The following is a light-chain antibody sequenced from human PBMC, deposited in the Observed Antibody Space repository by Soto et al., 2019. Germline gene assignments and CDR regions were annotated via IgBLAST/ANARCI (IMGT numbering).Light chain of an antibody. CDR2: GAS. CDR3: QQYGTSPPLYT. Sequence: EIVLTQSPGTLSLSPGERATLSCRASQSVDSSYTAWYQQKPGQAPRLLIYGASNRATGIPDRFSGTGSGTDLTLTISRMEPEDFALYDCQQYGTSPPLYTFGQGTKLEI. CDR1: QSVDSSY. V-gene: IGKV3-20*01. J-gene: IGKJ2*01.